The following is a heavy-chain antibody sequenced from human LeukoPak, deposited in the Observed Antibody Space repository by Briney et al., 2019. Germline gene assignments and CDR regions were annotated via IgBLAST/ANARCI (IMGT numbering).Heavy chain of an antibody. CDR3: ARDSSGYQ. CDR2: IKEDGSEK. J-gene: IGHJ4*02. D-gene: IGHD3-22*01. V-gene: IGHV3-7*01. CDR1: GFTFSTYW. Sequence: GSLRLSCAASGFTFSTYWMSWVRQAPGKGLEWVANIKEDGSEKYYGDSVKGRFTVSRDNAKNSLYLQMNSLRAEDTAVYYCARDSSGYQWGQGTLVTVSS.